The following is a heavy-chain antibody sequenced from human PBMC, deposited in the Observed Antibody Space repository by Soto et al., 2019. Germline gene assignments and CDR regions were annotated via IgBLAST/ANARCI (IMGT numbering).Heavy chain of an antibody. V-gene: IGHV6-1*01. CDR1: GDSVSSNSTA. D-gene: IGHD6-13*01. J-gene: IGHJ4*02. CDR3: ARGWEAYSSSLDY. Sequence: QVQLQQSGPGLVKPSQTLSLTCAISGDSVSSNSTAWNWIRQSPSRGLEWLGRTYYRSKWYNYYAVYVKSRITIHPDTSKNQFSLQLNSVTPEDTAVYYCARGWEAYSSSLDYWGQGTLVTVSS. CDR2: TYYRSKWYN.